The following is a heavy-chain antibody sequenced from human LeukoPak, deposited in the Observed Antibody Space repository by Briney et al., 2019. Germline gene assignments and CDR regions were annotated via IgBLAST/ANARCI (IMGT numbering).Heavy chain of an antibody. V-gene: IGHV3-11*01. CDR1: GFTFSDYY. D-gene: IGHD3-10*01. CDR3: ARFGSDYYGSGKRDY. J-gene: IGHJ4*02. Sequence: GGSLRLSCAASGFTFSDYYMSWISQAPGKGLEWVSYISSSGSTIYYADSVKGRFTISRDNAKNSLYLQVNSLRAEDTAVYYCARFGSDYYGSGKRDYWGQGTLVTVSS. CDR2: ISSSGSTI.